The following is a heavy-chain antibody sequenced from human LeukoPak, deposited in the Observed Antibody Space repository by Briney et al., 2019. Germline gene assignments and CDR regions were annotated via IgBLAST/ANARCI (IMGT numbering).Heavy chain of an antibody. V-gene: IGHV3-23*01. CDR1: GFTFISHA. CDR2: ISGSGDSA. Sequence: GGSLTLSCAASGFTFISHAMTWVRQAPGKGLDWVSAISGSGDSAYYADSVKGRFTISRDNSKNTLYLQMNSLRAEDTAVYYCAKGRRFGQFFDYWGQGTLVTVSS. D-gene: IGHD3-10*01. J-gene: IGHJ4*02. CDR3: AKGRRFGQFFDY.